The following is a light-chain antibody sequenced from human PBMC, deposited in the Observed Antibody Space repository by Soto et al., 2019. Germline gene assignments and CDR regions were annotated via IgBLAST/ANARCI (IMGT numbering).Light chain of an antibody. V-gene: IGKV1D-16*01. CDR1: QGISSW. J-gene: IGKJ1*01. CDR3: QQYNNYPRT. CDR2: SAS. Sequence: DIQMTQSPSSVSASVGDRVTITCRASQGISSWLAWYQQKPGKAPGLLIYSASTLQSGVPSRFSGSGYGTEFTLTISNLQPDDFATYFCQQYNNYPRTFGQGTKVDIK.